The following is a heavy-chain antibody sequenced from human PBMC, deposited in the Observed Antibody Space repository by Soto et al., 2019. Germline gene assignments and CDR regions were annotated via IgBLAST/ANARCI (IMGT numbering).Heavy chain of an antibody. J-gene: IGHJ6*02. CDR3: ARDVEEAAAGPGYYYYYGMDV. D-gene: IGHD6-13*01. V-gene: IGHV4-4*07. CDR1: GGSISSYY. CDR2: IYTSGST. Sequence: QVQLQESGPGLVKPSKTLSLTCTVSGGSISSYYWSWIRQPAGKGLEWIGRIYTSGSTNYNPSLKSRLTLSVDTSKNQFSLKLSSVTAADTAVYYCARDVEEAAAGPGYYYYYGMDVWGQGTTVTVSS.